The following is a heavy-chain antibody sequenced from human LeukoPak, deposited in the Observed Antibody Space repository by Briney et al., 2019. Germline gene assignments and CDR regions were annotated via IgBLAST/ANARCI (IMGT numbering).Heavy chain of an antibody. D-gene: IGHD3-22*01. CDR2: IYYSGST. CDR1: GGSISSSSYY. V-gene: IGHV4-39*01. Sequence: PSETLSLTCTVSGGSISSSSYYWGWIRQPPGKGLEWIGSIYYSGSTYYNPSLKSRVTISVDTSKNQFSLKLSSVTAADTAVYYCARLYDSSGYWSWGQGTLVTVSS. J-gene: IGHJ4*02. CDR3: ARLYDSSGYWS.